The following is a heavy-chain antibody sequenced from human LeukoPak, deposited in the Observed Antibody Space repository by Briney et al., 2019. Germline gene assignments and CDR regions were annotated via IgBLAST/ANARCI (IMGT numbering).Heavy chain of an antibody. CDR1: GYTFSGYY. V-gene: IGHV1-2*02. CDR2: INPNSGGT. D-gene: IGHD5-12*01. CDR3: ARDGHGGWLRLVSLGY. Sequence: GASVRVSCKASGYTFSGYYMHGVRQAPGQALEWMGWINPNSGGTDYAQKVQGRVTMTRDPSNSPAYMELTRLRSDDTAVYYSARDGHGGWLRLVSLGYWGQGPLVTVSS. J-gene: IGHJ4*02.